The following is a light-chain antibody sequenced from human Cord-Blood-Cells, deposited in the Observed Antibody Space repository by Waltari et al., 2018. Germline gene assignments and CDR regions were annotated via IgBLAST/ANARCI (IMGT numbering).Light chain of an antibody. CDR2: EVS. CDR1: RRDVGGYNY. Sequence: QSALSQPASVSGPPAQSIPISYTRTRRDVGGYNYVSWYQQHPGKAPKLMIYEVSNRPSGVSNRFSGSKSGNTASLTISGLQAEDEADYYCSSYTSSSTWVFGGGTKLTVL. CDR3: SSYTSSSTWV. J-gene: IGLJ3*02. V-gene: IGLV2-14*01.